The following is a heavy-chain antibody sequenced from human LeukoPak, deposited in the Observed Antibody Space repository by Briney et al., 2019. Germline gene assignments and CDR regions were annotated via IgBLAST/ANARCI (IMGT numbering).Heavy chain of an antibody. CDR3: ARDGPYILTGYED. D-gene: IGHD3-9*01. V-gene: IGHV4-31*03. CDR2: IYYSGST. J-gene: IGHJ4*02. CDR1: GGSISSGGYY. Sequence: PSQTLSLTCTVSGGSISSGGYYWSWIRQHPGKGLEWIGYIYYSGSTYYNPSLKSRVTISVDTSKNQYSLKLSSVTAADTAVYYCARDGPYILTGYEDWGQGTLVTVSS.